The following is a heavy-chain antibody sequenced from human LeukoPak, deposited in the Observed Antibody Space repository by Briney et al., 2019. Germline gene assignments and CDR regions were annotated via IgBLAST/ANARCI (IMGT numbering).Heavy chain of an antibody. J-gene: IGHJ3*02. D-gene: IGHD3-10*01. Sequence: ASVKVSCKASGYTFTSYGISWVRQAPGQGLEWMGWISAYNGNTNYAQKLQGRVTMTTDTSTSTAYMELRSLRSDDTAVYYCARELDYYGSGSYEDALDIWGQGTMVTVSS. V-gene: IGHV1-18*01. CDR3: ARELDYYGSGSYEDALDI. CDR2: ISAYNGNT. CDR1: GYTFTSYG.